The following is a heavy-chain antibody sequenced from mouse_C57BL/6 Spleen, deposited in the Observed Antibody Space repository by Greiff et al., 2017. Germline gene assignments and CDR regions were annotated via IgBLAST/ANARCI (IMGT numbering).Heavy chain of an antibody. CDR2: IDPETGGT. V-gene: IGHV1-15*01. J-gene: IGHJ2*01. CDR1: GYTFTDYE. CDR3: TRWRPHDY. Sequence: VQLQQSGAELVRPGASVTLSCKASGYTFTDYEMHWVKQTPVHGLEWIGAIDPETGGTAYNQKFKGKAILTADKSSSTAYMELRSLASEDSAVYYCTRWRPHDYWGQGTTLTVSS.